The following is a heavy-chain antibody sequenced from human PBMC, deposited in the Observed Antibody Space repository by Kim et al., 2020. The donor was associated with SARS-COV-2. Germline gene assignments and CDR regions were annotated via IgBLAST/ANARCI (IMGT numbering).Heavy chain of an antibody. CDR2: IYHSGST. CDR1: GYSISSGYY. D-gene: IGHD1-26*01. V-gene: IGHV4-38-2*02. Sequence: SETLSLTCTVSGYSISSGYYWGWIRQPPGKGLEWIGSIYHSGSTYYNPSLKSRVTISVDTSKNQFSLKLSSVTAADTAVYYCATGGWELQSRWFDPWGQGTLVTVSS. CDR3: ATGGWELQSRWFDP. J-gene: IGHJ5*02.